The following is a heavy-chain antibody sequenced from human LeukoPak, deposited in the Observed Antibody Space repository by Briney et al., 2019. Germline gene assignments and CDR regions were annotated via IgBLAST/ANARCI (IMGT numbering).Heavy chain of an antibody. CDR3: ARGGPPTYYYGSGSYSNRDWFDP. J-gene: IGHJ5*02. CDR2: INHSGST. V-gene: IGHV4-34*01. D-gene: IGHD3-10*01. Sequence: PSETLSLTCAVYGGSFSGYYWSWIRQPPGKGLEWIGEINHSGSTNYNPSLKSRVTISVDTSKNQFSLKLSSVTAADTAVYYCARGGPPTYYYGSGSYSNRDWFDPWGQGTLVTVSS. CDR1: GGSFSGYY.